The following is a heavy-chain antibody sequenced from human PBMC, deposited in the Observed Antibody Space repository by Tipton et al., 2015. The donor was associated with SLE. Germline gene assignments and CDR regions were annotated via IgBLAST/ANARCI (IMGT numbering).Heavy chain of an antibody. Sequence: TLSLTCTVSGGSISSGNCYWSWIRQHPGKGLEWIGYIYYSGSTFYNPSLKSRITTSVDTSKNQFSLKVRSVTAADTAVYYCAREKYYYMDVWGKGTTVTVSS. J-gene: IGHJ6*03. CDR2: IYYSGST. CDR3: AREKYYYMDV. V-gene: IGHV4-31*03. CDR1: GGSISSGNCY.